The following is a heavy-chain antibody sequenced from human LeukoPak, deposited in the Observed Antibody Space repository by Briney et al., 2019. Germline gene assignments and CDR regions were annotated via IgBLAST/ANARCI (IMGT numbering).Heavy chain of an antibody. D-gene: IGHD3-10*01. CDR3: AKNYYGSGSYYKGGPLDY. CDR2: ISWNSGSI. CDR1: GFTFDDYA. Sequence: GGSLRLSCAASGFTFDDYAMHWVRQAPGKGLEWVSGISWNSGSIGYADSVKGRFTISRDNAKNSLYLQMNSLRAEDTALYYCAKNYYGSGSYYKGGPLDYWGQGTLVTVSS. J-gene: IGHJ4*02. V-gene: IGHV3-9*01.